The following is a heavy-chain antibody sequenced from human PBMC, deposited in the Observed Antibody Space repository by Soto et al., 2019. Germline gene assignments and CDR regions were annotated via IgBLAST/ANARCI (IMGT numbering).Heavy chain of an antibody. D-gene: IGHD3-3*01. CDR2: ISGSGGST. CDR1: GFTFSSYA. CDR3: AKGTVRFLEWLLIDY. J-gene: IGHJ4*02. Sequence: GGSLRLSCAASGFTFSSYAMSWVRQAPGKGLEWVSAISGSGGSTYYADSVKGRFTISRDNSKNTLYLQMNSLRAEDTAVYYCAKGTVRFLEWLLIDYWGQGTLVTVSS. V-gene: IGHV3-23*01.